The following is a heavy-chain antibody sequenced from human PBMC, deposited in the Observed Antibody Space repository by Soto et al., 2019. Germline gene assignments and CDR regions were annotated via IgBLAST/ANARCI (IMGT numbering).Heavy chain of an antibody. CDR2: VSIGGST. J-gene: IGHJ4*02. CDR3: AKRRGAGGHFDY. D-gene: IGHD2-15*01. CDR1: GFTFSSYA. Sequence: GALRLSCAASGFTFSSYAMGWVRQGPGKGLEWVAVVSIGGSTHYADSVRGRFTISRDNSKNTLSLQMNSLTAEDTAVYFCAKRRGAGGHFDYWGQGALVTVSS. V-gene: IGHV3-23*01.